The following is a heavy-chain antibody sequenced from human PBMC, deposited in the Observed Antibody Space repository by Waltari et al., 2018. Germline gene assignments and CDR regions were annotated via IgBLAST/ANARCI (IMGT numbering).Heavy chain of an antibody. CDR3: ATVVPSRYFDWLPFSG. J-gene: IGHJ4*02. CDR2: FDPEDGET. V-gene: IGHV1-24*01. CDR1: GYTLTELS. Sequence: QVQLVQSGAEVKKPGASVKVSCKVSGYTLTELSMHWVRQAPGKGLEWMGGFDPEDGETIYAQKFQGRVTMTEDTATDPAYMELSSLRSEDTAVYYCATVVPSRYFDWLPFSGWGQGTLVTVSS. D-gene: IGHD3-9*01.